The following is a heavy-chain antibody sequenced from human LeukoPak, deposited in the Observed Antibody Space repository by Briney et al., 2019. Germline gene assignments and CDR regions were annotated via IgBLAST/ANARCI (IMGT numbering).Heavy chain of an antibody. V-gene: IGHV3-66*01. CDR2: IYSGGST. CDR3: ARGVNNLLWPNCFDY. D-gene: IGHD3-10*01. J-gene: IGHJ4*02. Sequence: GGSLRLSCAASGFTFSSYAMSWVRQAPGKGLEWVSVIYSGGSTYYADSVKGRFTISRDNSKNTLYLQMNSLRAEDTAVYYCARGVNNLLWPNCFDYWGQGTLVTVSS. CDR1: GFTFSSYA.